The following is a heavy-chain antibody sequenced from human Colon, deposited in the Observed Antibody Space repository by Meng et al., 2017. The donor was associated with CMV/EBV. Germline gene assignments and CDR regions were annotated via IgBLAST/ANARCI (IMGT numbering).Heavy chain of an antibody. V-gene: IGHV4-39*07. CDR3: ASGYCSSDSCYTGEDWFDP. CDR2: IYYSGIT. D-gene: IGHD2-2*02. Sequence: SETLSLTCTVSGGSISTSRYYWAWIRQPPGKGLEWIGNIYYSGITYYNPSLKSRVAISKDTSKNQFSLKLRSVTAADTAVYYCASGYCSSDSCYTGEDWFDPWGQGTLVTVSS. CDR1: GGSISTSRYY. J-gene: IGHJ5*02.